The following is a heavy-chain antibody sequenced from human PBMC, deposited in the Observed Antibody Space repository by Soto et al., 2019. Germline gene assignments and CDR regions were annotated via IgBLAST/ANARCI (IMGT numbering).Heavy chain of an antibody. CDR3: ARVHNWNYVGHYYGMDV. CDR2: ISAYNGNT. V-gene: IGHV1-18*04. Sequence: ASVKVSCKASGYTFTSYGISWVRQAPGQGLEWMGWISAYNGNTNYAQKLQGRVTMTTDTSTSTAYMELRSLRSDDTAVYYCARVHNWNYVGHYYGMDVWGQGTTVTVSS. J-gene: IGHJ6*02. CDR1: GYTFTSYG. D-gene: IGHD1-7*01.